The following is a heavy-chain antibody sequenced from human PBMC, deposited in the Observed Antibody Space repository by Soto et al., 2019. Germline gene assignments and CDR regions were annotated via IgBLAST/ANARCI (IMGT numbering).Heavy chain of an antibody. J-gene: IGHJ6*02. CDR3: AXXXXXXXXXXYYXXMDX. CDR2: IKPYSGDT. CDR1: XXTFTDYI. Sequence: KTSXXTFTDYIIHWVRQAPGQRLERMGWIKPYSGDTGYAQKIQGRVTLTGATTISTVYMELNSVGSDDTAAYLCAXXXXXXXXXXYYXXMDXWG. V-gene: IGHV1-2*02.